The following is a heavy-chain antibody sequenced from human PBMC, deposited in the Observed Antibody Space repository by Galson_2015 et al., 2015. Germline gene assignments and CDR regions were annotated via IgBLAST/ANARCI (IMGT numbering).Heavy chain of an antibody. J-gene: IGHJ3*02. CDR1: GFTFSSYW. D-gene: IGHD3-3*01. CDR3: ASARVYDFWSGYDHDAFDI. V-gene: IGHV3-74*01. Sequence: SLRLSCAASGFTFSSYWMHWVRQAPGKGLVWVSCINSDGSSTSYADSLKGRFTFSRYNAKNMLYLQINSLRAEDTAVDYCASARVYDFWSGYDHDAFDIWGQGTMVTVSS. CDR2: INSDGSST.